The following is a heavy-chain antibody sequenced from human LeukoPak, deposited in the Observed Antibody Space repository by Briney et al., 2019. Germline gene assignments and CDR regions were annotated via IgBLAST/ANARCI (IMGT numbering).Heavy chain of an antibody. CDR3: AKDIYGGNWPNDY. CDR2: ISSSGLTT. J-gene: IGHJ4*02. CDR1: GFTFSSYE. D-gene: IGHD4-23*01. V-gene: IGHV3-48*03. Sequence: GGSLRLSCGASGFTFSSYEMNWVRQAPGKGLEWISYISSSGLTTYYADSVKGRFTISRDNAKNSLYLQMNSLRAEDTAIYYCAKDIYGGNWPNDYWGQGTLVTVSS.